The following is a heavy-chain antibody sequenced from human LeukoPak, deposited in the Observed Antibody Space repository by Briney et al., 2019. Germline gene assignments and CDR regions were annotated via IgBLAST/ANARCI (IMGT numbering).Heavy chain of an antibody. D-gene: IGHD3-22*01. Sequence: GESLKISCKGSGYSFTSYWIGWVRQMPGKGLEWMGIIYPGDSDTRYSPSFQGQATISADKSISTAYLQWSSLKASDTAMYYCARRQRGGYYYDSSGYSALDYWGQGTLVTVSS. J-gene: IGHJ4*02. CDR2: IYPGDSDT. CDR1: GYSFTSYW. CDR3: ARRQRGGYYYDSSGYSALDY. V-gene: IGHV5-51*01.